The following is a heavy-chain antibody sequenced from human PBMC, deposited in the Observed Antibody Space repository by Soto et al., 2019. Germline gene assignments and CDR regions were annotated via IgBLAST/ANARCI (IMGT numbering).Heavy chain of an antibody. CDR1: GFTFSSYG. V-gene: IGHV3-33*01. J-gene: IGHJ4*02. CDR2: IWYDGSNK. D-gene: IGHD6-13*01. CDR3: ARDGTWHHNFDY. Sequence: QVQLVESGGGVVQPGRSLRLSCAASGFTFSSYGMHWVRQAPGKGLEWVAGIWYDGSNKYYADSVKGRFTISRDNSKNTLYLQMNSLRADDTAVYYCARDGTWHHNFDYWGQGTLVTVSS.